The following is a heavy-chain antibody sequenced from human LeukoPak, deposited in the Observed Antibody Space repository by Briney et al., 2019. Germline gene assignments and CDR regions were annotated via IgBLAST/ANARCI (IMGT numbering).Heavy chain of an antibody. V-gene: IGHV4-38-2*02. D-gene: IGHD1-26*01. J-gene: IGHJ4*02. CDR1: GYSISSGHY. Sequence: KPSETLSLTCTVSGYSISSGHYWGWIRQPPGKGLEWIGSIYHSGSTYYSPSLKSRVTISVDTSKNQFSLKLSSVTAADTAVYYCARGRYSGSYRVYDYWGQGTLVTVSS. CDR2: IYHSGST. CDR3: ARGRYSGSYRVYDY.